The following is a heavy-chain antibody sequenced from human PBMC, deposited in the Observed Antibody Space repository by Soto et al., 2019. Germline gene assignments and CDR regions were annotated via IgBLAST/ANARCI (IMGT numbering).Heavy chain of an antibody. V-gene: IGHV3-23*01. CDR3: AKDPYSGVLVPVAIGFDP. J-gene: IGHJ5*02. Sequence: LRLSCAASGFTFSNYAITCVRQCRCKVLDLVSAISGSGGSAYYADSVKGRFTISRDNSKNTLYLQMNSLRADDSGVYYCAKDPYSGVLVPVAIGFDPWGPGTLVTVSS. CDR1: GFTFSNYA. CDR2: ISGSGGSA. D-gene: IGHD2-2*01.